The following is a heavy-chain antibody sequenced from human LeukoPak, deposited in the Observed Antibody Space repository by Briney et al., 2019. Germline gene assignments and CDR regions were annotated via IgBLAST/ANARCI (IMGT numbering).Heavy chain of an antibody. D-gene: IGHD6-6*01. CDR3: ARADSSSSRLDC. CDR2: INSKSRYI. Sequence: PGGSLRLSCAASGFTFSSYWMNWVRQAPGKGLEWVSSINSKSRYIYYADSPKGRFTISRDNGKNSVYLQMNSLRAEDTAVYFCARADSSSSRLDCWGQGTLVTVSS. CDR1: GFTFSSYW. V-gene: IGHV3-21*01. J-gene: IGHJ4*02.